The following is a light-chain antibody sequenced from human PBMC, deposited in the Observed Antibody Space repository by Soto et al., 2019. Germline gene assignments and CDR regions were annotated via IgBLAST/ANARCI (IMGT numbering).Light chain of an antibody. CDR3: QQYDGYSPQT. CDR2: DSS. V-gene: IGKV1-5*01. CDR1: QSVRNW. J-gene: IGKJ1*01. Sequence: DIQMTQSTSTLFASVGDRVTITCRASQSVRNWLAWYQQKPGRAPHLLIYDSSTLEPGVPSRFRGSGSGTEFTLTINGLQPDDFGTYYCQQYDGYSPQTFGQGTKVDIK.